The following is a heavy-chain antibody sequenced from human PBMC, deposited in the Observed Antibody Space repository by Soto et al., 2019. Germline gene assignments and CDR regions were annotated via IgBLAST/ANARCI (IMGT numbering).Heavy chain of an antibody. CDR1: RFTFNNYG. CDR2: ISYDGSNK. J-gene: IGHJ2*01. D-gene: IGHD3-22*01. Sequence: QVQLVESGGGVVQPERSLRLSCTASRFTFNNYGMHWVRQAPGKGLEWVAVISYDGSNKFYADSVKGRFTISRENSKNTLYLQMNSLRAEDTAVYYCAKAGGSRDYGHWYFDLWGRGALVTVSS. V-gene: IGHV3-30*18. CDR3: AKAGGSRDYGHWYFDL.